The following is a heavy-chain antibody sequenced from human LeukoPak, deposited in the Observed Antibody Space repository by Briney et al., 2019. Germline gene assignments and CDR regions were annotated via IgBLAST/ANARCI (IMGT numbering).Heavy chain of an antibody. D-gene: IGHD4-17*01. V-gene: IGHV1-18*01. CDR3: ARLKNYGDYGY. CDR2: IYSYNGNT. CDR1: GSTFTSNV. J-gene: IGHJ4*02. Sequence: ASVKVSCKASGSTFTSNVTSWVRQPLGQGLEWMGWIYSYNGNTNYAQKFQGRVTMTTDTSTSIAYMELRSLTSDDTAVYYCARLKNYGDYGYWGQGTLVTVSS.